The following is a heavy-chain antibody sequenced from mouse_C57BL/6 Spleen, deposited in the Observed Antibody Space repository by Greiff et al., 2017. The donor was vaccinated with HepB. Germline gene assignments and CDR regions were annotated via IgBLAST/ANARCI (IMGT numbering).Heavy chain of an antibody. CDR1: GYTFTSYW. CDR3: ARAKRPYYFDY. J-gene: IGHJ2*01. V-gene: IGHV1-69*01. Sequence: VQLQQPGAELVMPGASVKLSCKASGYTFTSYWMHWVKQRPGQGLEWIGEIDPSDSYTNYNQKFKGKSTLTVDKSSSTAYMQLSSLTSEDSAVYYCARAKRPYYFDYWGQGTTLTVSS. CDR2: IDPSDSYT.